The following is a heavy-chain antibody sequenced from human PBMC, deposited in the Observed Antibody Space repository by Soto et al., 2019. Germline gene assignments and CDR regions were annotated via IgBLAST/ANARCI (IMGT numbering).Heavy chain of an antibody. CDR1: GFTFSLYG. CDR3: ARAGAYDDGSWSYYKSRDYIDS. Sequence: QVQLVESGGGVVQPGRSLRLSCAASGFTFSLYGVHWVRQAPGKGLEWVAVISSDGSNKYYADSVKGRFTISRDNSKNTLYLQMSSVRAEDTALYYCARAGAYDDGSWSYYKSRDYIDSWGQGTLVTVSS. D-gene: IGHD3-10*01. CDR2: ISSDGSNK. J-gene: IGHJ4*02. V-gene: IGHV3-30-3*01.